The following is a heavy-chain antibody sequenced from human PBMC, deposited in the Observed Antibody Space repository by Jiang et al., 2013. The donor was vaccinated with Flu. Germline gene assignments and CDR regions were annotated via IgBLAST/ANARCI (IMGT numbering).Heavy chain of an antibody. V-gene: IGHV3-9*01. Sequence: QLLESGGGLVQPGRSLRLSCAASGFTFDDYAMHWVRQAPGKGLEWVSGISWNSGSIGYADSVKGRFTISRDNAKNSLYLQMNSLRAEDTALYYCAKSCGGGSGYPTNWYLDLWGRGTLVTVSS. CDR1: GFTFDDYA. J-gene: IGHJ2*01. CDR3: AKSCGGGSGYPTNWYLDL. D-gene: IGHD2-15*01. CDR2: ISWNSGSI.